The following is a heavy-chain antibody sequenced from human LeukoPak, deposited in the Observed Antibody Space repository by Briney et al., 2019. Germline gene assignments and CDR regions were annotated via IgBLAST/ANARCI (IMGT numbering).Heavy chain of an antibody. CDR3: TTLGYHLDY. CDR1: GFAFSAYE. J-gene: IGHJ4*02. Sequence: GGSLRLSCAATGFAFSAYEMNWVRQAPGKGLEGVAYSSGSDTTIYYADSVKGRFVISRDNARSSLYLQMNSLRAEDTALYYCTTLGYHLDYWGQGTLVTVSS. V-gene: IGHV3-48*03. CDR2: SSGSDTTI. D-gene: IGHD3-22*01.